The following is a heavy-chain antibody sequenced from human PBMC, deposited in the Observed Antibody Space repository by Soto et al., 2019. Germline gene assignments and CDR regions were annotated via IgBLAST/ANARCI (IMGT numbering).Heavy chain of an antibody. CDR2: IPQDGVDG. CDR1: GFIFSRYS. J-gene: IGHJ6*02. CDR3: ARDHLILPAHDFFYGSDV. D-gene: IGHD2-21*02. Sequence: DVKLVESGGGMVQPGDSLRLSCEVSGFIFSRYSMSWVRQTPGKGLEWVAKIPQDGVDGHYADAVKGRLTISRDNGKNSLYLQMNNLRAEDTAVYYCARDHLILPAHDFFYGSDVWGRGATVTVSS. V-gene: IGHV3-7*03.